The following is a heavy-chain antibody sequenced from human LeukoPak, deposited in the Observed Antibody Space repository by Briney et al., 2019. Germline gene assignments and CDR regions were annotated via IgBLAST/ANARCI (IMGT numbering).Heavy chain of an antibody. J-gene: IGHJ4*02. CDR3: ARQTLSDTIDY. V-gene: IGHV4-38-2*02. D-gene: IGHD2-2*01. CDR1: GYSISSGYF. CDR2: FYHSGIT. Sequence: SETLSLTCTVSGYSISSGYFWGWIRQPPGKGLEWIGSFYHSGITYYNPSLKSRGTMSVDTSKNQFSLKLSSVTATDTALYYCARQTLSDTIDYWGQGTLVTVSS.